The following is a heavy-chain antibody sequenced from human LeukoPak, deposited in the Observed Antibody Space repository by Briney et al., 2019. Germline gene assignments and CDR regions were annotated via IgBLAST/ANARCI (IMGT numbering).Heavy chain of an antibody. V-gene: IGHV3-21*04. Sequence: PGGSLRLSCAASGFTFSSYSMNWVRQAPGKGLEWVSSISSSSSYIYYADSVKGRFTISRDNAKNSLYLQMNSLRAEDTAVYYCAKDYEVDYYGSGSYPNPLDYWGQGTLVTVSS. CDR1: GFTFSSYS. CDR2: ISSSSSYI. D-gene: IGHD3-10*01. J-gene: IGHJ4*02. CDR3: AKDYEVDYYGSGSYPNPLDY.